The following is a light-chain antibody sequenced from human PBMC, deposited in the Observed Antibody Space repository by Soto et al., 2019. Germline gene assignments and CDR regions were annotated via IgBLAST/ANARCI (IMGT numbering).Light chain of an antibody. J-gene: IGKJ5*01. CDR3: QQYNNWPPQIT. Sequence: EIVMTQSPATLSVSPGERATLSCRASQSVSSNLAWYQQKPGQAPRLLMYGASTMATGIPARFSGSGSGTEFTLTISSLQSEDFAVYYCQQYNNWPPQITFGQGTRLEIK. V-gene: IGKV3-15*01. CDR1: QSVSSN. CDR2: GAS.